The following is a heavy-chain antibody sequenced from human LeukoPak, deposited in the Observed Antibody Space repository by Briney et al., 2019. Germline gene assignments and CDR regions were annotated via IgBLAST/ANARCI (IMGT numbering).Heavy chain of an antibody. D-gene: IGHD3-10*01. Sequence: ESGGSLRLSCAASGFSFDTYAMHWVRQAPGQGLEWVALIWHDGSHKFYSNSVRGQFTISRDNSKNTVYLQMNNLRPDDTAVYYCAREILGSGSYPDFWGQGTLVTVSS. J-gene: IGHJ4*02. V-gene: IGHV3-33*01. CDR2: IWHDGSHK. CDR1: GFSFDTYA. CDR3: AREILGSGSYPDF.